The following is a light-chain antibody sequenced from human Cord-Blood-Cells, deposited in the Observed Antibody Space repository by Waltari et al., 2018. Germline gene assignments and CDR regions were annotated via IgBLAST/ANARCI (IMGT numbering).Light chain of an antibody. CDR1: QSVLYSSTNKNY. J-gene: IGKJ5*01. CDR3: QQYYSTPIT. CDR2: WAS. V-gene: IGKV4-1*01. Sequence: DIVMTQSPDSLAVSLGEGATINCKSSQSVLYSSTNKNYLAWYQQKPGQPPKLLIYWASTRESGVPDRFSGSGSGTDFTLTISSLQAEDVAVYYCQQYYSTPITFGQGT.